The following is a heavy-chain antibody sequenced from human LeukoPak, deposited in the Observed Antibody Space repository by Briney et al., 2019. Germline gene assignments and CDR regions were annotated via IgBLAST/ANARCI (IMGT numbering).Heavy chain of an antibody. CDR2: INPSGGST. CDR1: GYTFTSYY. V-gene: IGHV1-46*01. J-gene: IGHJ4*02. D-gene: IGHD1-26*01. Sequence: GASVKVSCKASGYTFTSYYMHWVRQAPGQGLEWMGIINPSGGSTSYAQKFQGRVTMTRDTSTSTVYMELSSLRSEDAAVYYCARIPGAGGSYFDYWGQGTLVTVST. CDR3: ARIPGAGGSYFDY.